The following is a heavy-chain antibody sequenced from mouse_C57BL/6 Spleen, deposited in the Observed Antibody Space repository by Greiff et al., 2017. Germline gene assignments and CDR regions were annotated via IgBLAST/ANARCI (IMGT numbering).Heavy chain of an antibody. CDR1: GYAFSSSW. Sequence: VQLQQSGPELVKPGASVKISCKASGYAFSSSWLNWVKQRPGKGLEWIGRIYPGDGDTNYNGKFKGKATLTADKSSSTAYMQLSSLTSEDSAVYFCARFSSGYDYAMDYWGQGTSVTVSS. CDR3: ARFSSGYDYAMDY. J-gene: IGHJ4*01. V-gene: IGHV1-82*01. D-gene: IGHD3-2*02. CDR2: IYPGDGDT.